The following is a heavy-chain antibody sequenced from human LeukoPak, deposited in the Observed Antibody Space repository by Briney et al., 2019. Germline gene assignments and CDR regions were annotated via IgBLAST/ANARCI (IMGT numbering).Heavy chain of an antibody. J-gene: IGHJ4*02. CDR2: ISGSGGST. CDR1: GFTFSSYA. V-gene: IGHV3-23*01. Sequence: GGSLRLSCAASGFTFSSYAMSWVRQAPGKGLEWVSTISGSGGSTYYADSVKGRFTISRDDSRNTLYLQVNSLRAEDTAVYYCAKEGNIVVVPAAPDYWGQGTLVTVSS. D-gene: IGHD2-2*01. CDR3: AKEGNIVVVPAAPDY.